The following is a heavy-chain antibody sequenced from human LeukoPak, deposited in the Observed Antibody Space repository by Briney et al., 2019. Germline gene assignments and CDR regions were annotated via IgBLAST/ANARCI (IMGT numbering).Heavy chain of an antibody. J-gene: IGHJ4*02. CDR1: GYTFTDHY. CDR3: ARSHYDFWSGYYTELFDY. V-gene: IGHV1-46*01. CDR2: INPSGGST. D-gene: IGHD3-3*01. Sequence: ASAKVSCKASGYTFTDHYMHWVRQAPGQGLEWMGIINPSGGSTSYAQKFQGRVTMTRDMSTSTVYMELSSLRSEDTAVYYCARSHYDFWSGYYTELFDYWGQGTLVTVSS.